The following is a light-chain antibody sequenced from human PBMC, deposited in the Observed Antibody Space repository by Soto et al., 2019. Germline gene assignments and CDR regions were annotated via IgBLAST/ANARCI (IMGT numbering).Light chain of an antibody. Sequence: EIVLTQSPGTLSLSPGERATLSCRASQSVSSSYLAWYQQKPGQAPRLRIYGASSRATGIPDRFSGSVSGTDFTLTISRREPEDCAVYYCQQYGSSVTFGGGTKVEIK. CDR2: GAS. J-gene: IGKJ4*01. CDR1: QSVSSSY. CDR3: QQYGSSVT. V-gene: IGKV3-20*01.